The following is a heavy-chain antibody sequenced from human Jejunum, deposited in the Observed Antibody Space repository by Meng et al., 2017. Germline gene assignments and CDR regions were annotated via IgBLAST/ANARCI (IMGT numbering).Heavy chain of an antibody. J-gene: IGHJ4*02. CDR2: TYSKSKNSN. CDR1: WNSASRNRPA. V-gene: IGHV6-1*01. Sequence: PAHPRPRPSAIPWNSASRNRPAGNGVMHSPSSGLACLGRTYSKSKNSNDYALSAKTRITINPDTSKNQFSLQLNSVTPEDTAISYCARDWGDVRGGFDFWGQGTLVTV. CDR3: ARDWGDVRGGFDF. D-gene: IGHD3-10*02.